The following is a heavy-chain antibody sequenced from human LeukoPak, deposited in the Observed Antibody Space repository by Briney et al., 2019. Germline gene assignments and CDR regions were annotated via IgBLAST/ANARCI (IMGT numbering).Heavy chain of an antibody. CDR2: INPNGGGT. J-gene: IGHJ4*02. V-gene: IGHV1-46*01. CDR3: ARDPSGAWQWFDY. CDR1: GYTFTTYC. Sequence: GASVKVSCKASGYTFTTYCMHWVRQAPGQGLEWMGVINPNGGGTSYAQKFEGRLTMTRDTSTSTVFMELSSLRSEDTAMYYCARDPSGAWQWFDYWGQGTLVIVSS. D-gene: IGHD6-19*01.